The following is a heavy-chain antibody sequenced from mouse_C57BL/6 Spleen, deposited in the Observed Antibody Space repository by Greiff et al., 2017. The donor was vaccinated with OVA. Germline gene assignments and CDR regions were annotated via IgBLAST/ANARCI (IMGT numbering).Heavy chain of an antibody. D-gene: IGHD1-1*01. CDR1: GFTFSNYW. J-gene: IGHJ2*01. CDR2: IRLKSDNYAT. Sequence: EVMLVESGGGLVQPGGSMKLSCVASGFTFSNYWMNWVRQSPEQGLEWVAQIRLKSDNYATHYAESVKGRFTISRDDSKSSVYLQMNNLRAEDTGIDYCTAPLYGSPDDWGQGTTLTVSS. CDR3: TAPLYGSPDD. V-gene: IGHV6-3*01.